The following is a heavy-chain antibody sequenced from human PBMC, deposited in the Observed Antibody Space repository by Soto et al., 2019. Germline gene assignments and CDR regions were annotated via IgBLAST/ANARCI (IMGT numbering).Heavy chain of an antibody. D-gene: IGHD2-2*01. J-gene: IGHJ6*02. Sequence: ASVKVSCKASGYTFTSYAMHWVRQAPGQRLEWMGWINAGNGNTKYSQKFQGRVTITRDTSASTAYMELSSLRSEDTAVYYCARIVVFPAVRVSAYCMDFWGQGTMVTVSS. CDR3: ARIVVFPAVRVSAYCMDF. V-gene: IGHV1-3*01. CDR2: INAGNGNT. CDR1: GYTFTSYA.